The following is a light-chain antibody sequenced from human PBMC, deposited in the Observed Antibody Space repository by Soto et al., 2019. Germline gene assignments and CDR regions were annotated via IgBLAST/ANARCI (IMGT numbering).Light chain of an antibody. J-gene: IGKJ1*01. V-gene: IGKV1-39*01. CDR1: QSISSY. CDR2: ATS. Sequence: DIQMTQSPSSLSASVGDRVTISCRASQSISSYFNWYQQKPGKVPKLLIYATSSLQSGVPSRFSGSGSGTDFTLTISNLQPEDSATYYCLRSYYSWTFGQGTKVDIK. CDR3: LRSYYSWT.